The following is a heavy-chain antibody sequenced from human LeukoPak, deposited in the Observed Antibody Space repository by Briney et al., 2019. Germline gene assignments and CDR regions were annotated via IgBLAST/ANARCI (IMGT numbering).Heavy chain of an antibody. V-gene: IGHV3-48*02. CDR1: AFTFSDYS. D-gene: IGHD1-26*01. J-gene: IGHJ4*02. Sequence: GGSLRLSCAASAFTFSDYSMNWVRQAPGKGLEWISYIDTSSSTMYYADSVMGRFTISRDNAKESLYLQMNSLRDEDTAVYYCASARYSENWGQGTLVTVSS. CDR2: IDTSSSTM. CDR3: ASARYSEN.